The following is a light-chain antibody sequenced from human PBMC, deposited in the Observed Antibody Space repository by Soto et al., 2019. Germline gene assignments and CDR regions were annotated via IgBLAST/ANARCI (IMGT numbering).Light chain of an antibody. CDR2: KAS. Sequence: DIKMTQSPSTLSGSVGDRVTITCRASQTISSWLAWYQQKPGKAPKLLIYKASTLKSGVPSRFSGSGSGTEFTLTINSLQPDDFATYYCQHYNSYSEAFGQRTKVDIK. CDR1: QTISSW. J-gene: IGKJ1*01. CDR3: QHYNSYSEA. V-gene: IGKV1-5*03.